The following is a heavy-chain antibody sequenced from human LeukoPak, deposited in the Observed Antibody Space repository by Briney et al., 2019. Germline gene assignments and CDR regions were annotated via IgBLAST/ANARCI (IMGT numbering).Heavy chain of an antibody. J-gene: IGHJ3*02. CDR3: AKDASSSWSDAFDI. D-gene: IGHD6-13*01. CDR2: ISYDGSNK. CDR1: GFTFSSYG. Sequence: GGSLRLSCAASGFTFSSYGMHWVRQAPGKGLEWVAVISYDGSNKYYADSVKGRFTISRDNSKNTLYLQMNSLRAEDTAVYYCAKDASSSWSDAFDIWGQGTMVTVSS. V-gene: IGHV3-30*18.